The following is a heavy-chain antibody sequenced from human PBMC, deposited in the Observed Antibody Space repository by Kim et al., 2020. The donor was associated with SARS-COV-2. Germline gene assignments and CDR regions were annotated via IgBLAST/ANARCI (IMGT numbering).Heavy chain of an antibody. V-gene: IGHV4-4*07. CDR1: GGSISSYY. Sequence: SETLSLTCTVSGGSISSYYWSWIRQTAGKGLEWIGRIYTSGSTNYNPSFKSRVTMSVDTSKNQFSLKLSSVTAADTAVYYCARGGGEYYYYGMDVWGQGTTVTVSS. J-gene: IGHJ6*02. CDR3: ARGGGEYYYYGMDV. D-gene: IGHD3-16*01. CDR2: IYTSGST.